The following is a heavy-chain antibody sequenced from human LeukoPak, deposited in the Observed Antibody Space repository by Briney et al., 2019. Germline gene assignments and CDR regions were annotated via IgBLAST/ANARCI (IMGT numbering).Heavy chain of an antibody. V-gene: IGHV5-51*01. CDR3: ARHFSPSGYSHDAFDI. CDR2: IYPGDSDT. J-gene: IGHJ3*02. D-gene: IGHD3-22*01. Sequence: GASLKISCKGSGYSFTSYWIGWVRQMPGKGLEWMGIIYPGDSDTRYSPSFQGQVTISADKSISTAYLQWSSLKASDTAMYYCARHFSPSGYSHDAFDIWAQGTMVTVSS. CDR1: GYSFTSYW.